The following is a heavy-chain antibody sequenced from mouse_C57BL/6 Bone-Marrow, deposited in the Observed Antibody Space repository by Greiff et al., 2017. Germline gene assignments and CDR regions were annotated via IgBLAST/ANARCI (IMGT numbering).Heavy chain of an antibody. CDR2: ISSGGSYT. CDR1: GFTFSSYG. J-gene: IGHJ3*01. Sequence: DVKLVESGGDLVKPGGSLKLSCAASGFTFSSYGMSWVRQTPDKRLEWVATISSGGSYTYSPDSVKGRFTISRDNAKNTLYLQISGMNSEDTAMYYCAKLAAWFAYWGQGTLVTVSA. CDR3: AKLAAWFAY. V-gene: IGHV5-6*02.